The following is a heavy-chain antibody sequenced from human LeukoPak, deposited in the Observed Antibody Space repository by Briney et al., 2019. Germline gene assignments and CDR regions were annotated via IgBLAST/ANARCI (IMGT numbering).Heavy chain of an antibody. CDR3: ARVVGGNSNFDY. J-gene: IGHJ4*02. Sequence: ASVKVSCKSSGYTFTSYGISWVRHAPAQGLEWMGWISTYNGNTNYAQKLQGRVTMTTDTSTSTAYMQLRSLRSDDTAVYYCARVVGGNSNFDYWGQGTLVTVSS. CDR1: GYTFTSYG. D-gene: IGHD4-23*01. CDR2: ISTYNGNT. V-gene: IGHV1-18*01.